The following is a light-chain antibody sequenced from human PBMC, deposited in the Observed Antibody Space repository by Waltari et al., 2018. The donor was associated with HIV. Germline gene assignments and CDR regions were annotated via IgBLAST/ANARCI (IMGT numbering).Light chain of an antibody. V-gene: IGKV1-5*03. CDR1: RSISSW. Sequence: DIQMTQSPSTLAASVGDTVTITCRASRSISSWLAWYQQKPRKAPKLLIYRASSLESGVPSRFSGSGSGTEFTLTITSLQPDDFATYYCQQYTSYCDFGQGTKLEIK. CDR3: QQYTSYCD. CDR2: RAS. J-gene: IGKJ2*01.